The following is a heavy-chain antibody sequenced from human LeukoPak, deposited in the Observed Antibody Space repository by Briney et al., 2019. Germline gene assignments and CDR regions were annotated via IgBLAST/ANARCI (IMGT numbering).Heavy chain of an antibody. CDR1: GFTFSSYA. J-gene: IGHJ5*02. Sequence: PGGSLRLSCAASGFTFSSYAMSWIRQPPGKGLEWIGEINHSGSTNYNPSLKSRVTISVDTSKNQFSLKLSSVTAADTAVYYCARGKEISGSTSCCNWFDPWGQGTLVTVSS. V-gene: IGHV4-34*01. CDR3: ARGKEISGSTSCCNWFDP. D-gene: IGHD2-2*01. CDR2: INHSGST.